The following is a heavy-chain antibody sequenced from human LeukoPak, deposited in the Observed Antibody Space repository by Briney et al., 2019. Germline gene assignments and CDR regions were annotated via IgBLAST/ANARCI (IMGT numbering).Heavy chain of an antibody. CDR2: IYHRGST. V-gene: IGHV4-30-2*01. D-gene: IGHD2-15*01. Sequence: SQTLSLTCAVSGGSISSGGYSWSWIRQPPGKGLEWIGYIYHRGSTYYNPSLKSRVTISVDRSKNQFSLKLSSVTAADTAVYYCARTEIQCSGCSCYPDAFDIWGQGTMVTVSS. CDR1: GGSISSGGYS. J-gene: IGHJ3*02. CDR3: ARTEIQCSGCSCYPDAFDI.